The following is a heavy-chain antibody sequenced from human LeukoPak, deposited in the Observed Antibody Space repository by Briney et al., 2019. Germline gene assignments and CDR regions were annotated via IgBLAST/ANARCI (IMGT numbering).Heavy chain of an antibody. CDR2: INTDNGNT. V-gene: IGHV1-18*01. CDR1: GYTFTNYG. J-gene: IGHJ4*02. CDR3: ASQPRDCSSTSCPPDY. Sequence: ASVKVSCKASGYTFTNYGLNWVRQAPGQGLEWMGWINTDNGNTMYAQKFQGRLTLTADTSASTAYMELRTLRSEDTAVYYCASQPRDCSSTSCPPDYWGQGTLVTVSS. D-gene: IGHD2-2*01.